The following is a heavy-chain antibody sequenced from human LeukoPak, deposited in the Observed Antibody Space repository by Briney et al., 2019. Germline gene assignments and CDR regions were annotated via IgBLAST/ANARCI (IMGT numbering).Heavy chain of an antibody. V-gene: IGHV4-4*09. CDR1: DGSISSYY. CDR2: IFPSGST. Sequence: SETLSLTCTVTDGSISSYYWTWIREPPGKGLEWIGYIFPSGSTYYNPSLKTRVTISADTSKNQFSLKLSSVTAADTAVYYCARRHHYSYYMDVWGTGTTVTVSS. J-gene: IGHJ6*03. CDR3: ARRHHYSYYMDV.